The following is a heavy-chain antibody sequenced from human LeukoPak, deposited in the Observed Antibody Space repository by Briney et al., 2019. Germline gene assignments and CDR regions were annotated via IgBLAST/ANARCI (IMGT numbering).Heavy chain of an antibody. CDR2: IYWDDDK. CDR1: GFSLSTNGVG. CDR3: AHRLIESGNWDNGNFDY. D-gene: IGHD1/OR15-1a*01. J-gene: IGHJ4*02. Sequence: SGPTLVKPTQTLTLTCTFSGFSLSTNGVGVGWIRQPPGKALEYHTLIYWDDDKRYSPSLKSRVTITKDTSKKQVVLTMTNVDVVDTATYYCAHRLIESGNWDNGNFDYWGQGTLVTVSS. V-gene: IGHV2-5*02.